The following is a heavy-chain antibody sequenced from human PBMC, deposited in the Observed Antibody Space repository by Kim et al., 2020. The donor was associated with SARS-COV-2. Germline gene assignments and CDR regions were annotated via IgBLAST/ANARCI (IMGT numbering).Heavy chain of an antibody. CDR3: ARWSLGCSGGSCYYYYYGMDV. D-gene: IGHD2-15*01. J-gene: IGHJ6*02. CDR1: GYTFTSYG. Sequence: ASVKVSCKASGYTFTSYGISWVRQAPGQGLEWMGWISAYNGNTNYAQKLQGRVTMTTDTSTSTAYMELRSLRSDDTAVYYCARWSLGCSGGSCYYYYYGMDVWGQGTTVTVSS. CDR2: ISAYNGNT. V-gene: IGHV1-18*04.